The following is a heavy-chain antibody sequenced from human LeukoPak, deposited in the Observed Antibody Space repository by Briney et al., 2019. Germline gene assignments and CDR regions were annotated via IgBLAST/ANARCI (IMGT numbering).Heavy chain of an antibody. CDR3: ARLNATIAALGY. Sequence: SETLSLTCAVYGGSFSGYYWSWIRQPPGKGLEWIGEINHSGSTNYDPSLKSRVTISVDTSKNQFSLKLSSVTAADTAVYYCARLNATIAALGYWGQGTLVTVSS. J-gene: IGHJ4*02. CDR1: GGSFSGYY. V-gene: IGHV4-34*01. CDR2: INHSGST. D-gene: IGHD6-6*01.